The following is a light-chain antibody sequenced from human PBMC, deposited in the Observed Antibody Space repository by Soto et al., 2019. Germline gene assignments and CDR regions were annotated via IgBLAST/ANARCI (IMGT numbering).Light chain of an antibody. J-gene: IGKJ3*01. Sequence: EIVLTQSPATLSLSPGERATLFCRASQSVGSSLAWYQQKLGQAPRLLIYGASDRATDIPGRFSGSGSGTDFTLIISSLEPEDFAVYYCHQYNSWPRGTFGPGTKVEIK. V-gene: IGKV3-11*01. CDR1: QSVGSS. CDR2: GAS. CDR3: HQYNSWPRGT.